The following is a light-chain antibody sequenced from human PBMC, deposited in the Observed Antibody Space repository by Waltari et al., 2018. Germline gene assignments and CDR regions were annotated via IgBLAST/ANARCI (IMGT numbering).Light chain of an antibody. V-gene: IGLV3-21*04. CDR2: YNS. Sequence: SYVLTQPPSVSVAPGKTARITCEGNNIGSKSVHWYQQKPGQTPVLVIYYNSDWPSGIPERFSGSNSGNTATLTISRVEAGDEADYYCQVWVSTSDHVVFGGGTKLTVL. CDR1: NIGSKS. J-gene: IGLJ2*01. CDR3: QVWVSTSDHVV.